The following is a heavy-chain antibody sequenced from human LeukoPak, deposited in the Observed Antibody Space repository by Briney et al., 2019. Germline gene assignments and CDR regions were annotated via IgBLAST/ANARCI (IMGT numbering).Heavy chain of an antibody. CDR1: GGSISSYD. CDR3: AREYSSSSGRRAFDF. D-gene: IGHD6-6*01. Sequence: SETLPLTCTVSGGSISSYDWNWVRQAPGKGLEWRGYIYYSGSTNYNPSLKSGGTTMVDENKNKMSLMLRYVTAADTAVYYCAREYSSSSGRRAFDFWGQGTMVTVSS. CDR2: IYYSGST. V-gene: IGHV4-59*08. J-gene: IGHJ3*01.